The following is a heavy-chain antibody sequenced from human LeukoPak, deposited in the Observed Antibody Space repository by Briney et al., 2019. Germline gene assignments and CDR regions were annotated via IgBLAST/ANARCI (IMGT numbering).Heavy chain of an antibody. CDR3: AKDGPPYGDYPYYFDY. CDR2: ISYDGSNK. Sequence: TGGSLRLSCAASGFTFSSYGMHWVRQAPGKGLEWVAVISYDGSNKYYADSVKGRFTISRDNPKNTLYLQMNSLRAEDTAVYYCAKDGPPYGDYPYYFDYWGQGTLVTVSS. CDR1: GFTFSSYG. J-gene: IGHJ4*02. D-gene: IGHD4-17*01. V-gene: IGHV3-30*18.